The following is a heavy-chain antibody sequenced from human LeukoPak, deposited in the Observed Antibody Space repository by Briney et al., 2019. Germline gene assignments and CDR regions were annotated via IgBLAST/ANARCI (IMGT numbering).Heavy chain of an antibody. Sequence: PSQTLSLTCTVSGGSISSGGYYWSWIRQPPGKGLEWIGYIYHSGSTYYNPSLKSRVTISVDTSKNQFSLKLSSVTAADTAVYYCASSYYTHCTNGVCSPNFDYWGQGTLVTVSS. J-gene: IGHJ4*02. CDR2: IYHSGST. CDR3: ASSYYTHCTNGVCSPNFDY. CDR1: GGSISSGGYY. V-gene: IGHV4-30-2*05. D-gene: IGHD2-8*01.